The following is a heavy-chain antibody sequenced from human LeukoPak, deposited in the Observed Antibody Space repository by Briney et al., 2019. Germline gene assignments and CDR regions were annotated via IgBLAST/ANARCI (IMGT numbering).Heavy chain of an antibody. CDR1: GGSISGSSYF. CDR3: ARGIAVAGYYFDY. V-gene: IGHV4-39*01. J-gene: IGHJ4*02. D-gene: IGHD6-19*01. CDR2: IYYSGST. Sequence: PSETLSLTCTVSGGSISGSSYFWGWIRQPPGKGLEWIGSIYYSGSTYYNPSLKSRVTISVDTSKNQFSLKLSSVTAADTAVYYCARGIAVAGYYFDYWGQGTLVTVSS.